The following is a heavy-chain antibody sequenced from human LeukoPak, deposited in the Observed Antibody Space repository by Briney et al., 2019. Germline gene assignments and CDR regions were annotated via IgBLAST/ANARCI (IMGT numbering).Heavy chain of an antibody. Sequence: PGGSLRLSCAASEFTFSTYGMHWVRQAPDKGLEWVAVISYDGSYKFYADSVKGRFTISRDNSKSTLYLQMNSLRAEDTAVDYCAKDRYSGLNTIDYWGQGTLVTVSS. D-gene: IGHD6-13*01. J-gene: IGHJ4*02. CDR1: EFTFSTYG. V-gene: IGHV3-30*18. CDR3: AKDRYSGLNTIDY. CDR2: ISYDGSYK.